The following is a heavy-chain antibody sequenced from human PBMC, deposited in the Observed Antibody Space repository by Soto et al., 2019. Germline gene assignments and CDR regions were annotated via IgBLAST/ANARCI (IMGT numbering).Heavy chain of an antibody. Sequence: QITLNESGPTPVNPRQTLTLTCTFSGFSLTTSGVGVGWIRQSPGKAPEWLALIYWDDDKRYSPPLKSRLTMTKDTSKNQVVLTMADLDPADTATYYCAHRVLRTVFGLVTTTAIYFDFWGQGTPVAVSS. CDR1: GFSLTTSGVG. CDR3: AHRVLRTVFGLVTTTAIYFDF. V-gene: IGHV2-5*02. D-gene: IGHD3-3*01. CDR2: IYWDDDK. J-gene: IGHJ4*02.